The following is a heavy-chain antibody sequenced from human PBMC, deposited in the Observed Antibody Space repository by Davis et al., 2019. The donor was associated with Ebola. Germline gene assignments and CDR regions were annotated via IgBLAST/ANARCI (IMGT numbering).Heavy chain of an antibody. CDR2: IHYRGTT. V-gene: IGHV4-30-4*01. CDR1: GGSISSDNHY. CDR3: AGGRGSKVLLWFGEPYYFDS. Sequence: SETLSLTCTVSGGSISSDNHYCSWIRQPPGKGLEWIGYIHYRGTTTYNPSLKSRVTMSLDTSRNQFSLKLSSVTAADTAVYFCAGGRGSKVLLWFGEPYYFDSWGQGTLVTVSS. J-gene: IGHJ4*02. D-gene: IGHD3-10*01.